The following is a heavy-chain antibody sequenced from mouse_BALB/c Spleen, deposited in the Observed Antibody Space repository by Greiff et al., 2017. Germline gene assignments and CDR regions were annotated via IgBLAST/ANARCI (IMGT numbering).Heavy chain of an antibody. Sequence: EVKLVESGAELVKPGASVKLSCTASGFNIKDTYMHWVKQRPEQGLEWIGRIDPANGNTKYDPKFQGKATITADTSSNTAYLQLSSLTSEDTAVYYCASPDSSGPWFAYWGQGTLVTVSA. D-gene: IGHD3-2*01. CDR2: IDPANGNT. J-gene: IGHJ3*01. CDR3: ASPDSSGPWFAY. CDR1: GFNIKDTY. V-gene: IGHV14-3*02.